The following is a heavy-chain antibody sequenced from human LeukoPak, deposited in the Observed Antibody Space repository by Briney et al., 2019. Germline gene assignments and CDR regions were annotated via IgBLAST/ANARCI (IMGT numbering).Heavy chain of an antibody. D-gene: IGHD2-15*01. V-gene: IGHV3-23*01. CDR2: IGHST. Sequence: GGSPRLSCVVSGLTFTNYAMSWVRQAPGKGLEWVSGIGHSTYYADSVKGRFTISRDNSKNTLYLQMNSLRAEDTAVYYCAKDYHLGGAAAEGPGDFFDYWGQGTLVTVSS. CDR3: AKDYHLGGAAAEGPGDFFDY. CDR1: GLTFTNYA. J-gene: IGHJ4*02.